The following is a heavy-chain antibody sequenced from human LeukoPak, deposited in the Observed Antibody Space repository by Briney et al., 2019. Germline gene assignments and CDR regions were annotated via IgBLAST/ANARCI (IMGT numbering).Heavy chain of an antibody. V-gene: IGHV4-59*01. CDR1: GGSISSYY. D-gene: IGHD6-19*01. Sequence: SETLSLTCTVSGGSISSYYWNWIRQPPGKGLEWIGYIYYSGSTNYNPSLKSRVTISVDTSKNQFSLKLSSVTAADTAVYYCARAYSSGWHYFGYWGQGTLVTVSS. CDR2: IYYSGST. J-gene: IGHJ4*02. CDR3: ARAYSSGWHYFGY.